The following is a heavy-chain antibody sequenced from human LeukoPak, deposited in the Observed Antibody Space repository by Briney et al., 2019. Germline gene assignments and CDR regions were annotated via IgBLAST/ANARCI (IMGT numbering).Heavy chain of an antibody. CDR1: GFTFSSYE. J-gene: IGHJ4*02. CDR3: ARSPTSWYYGSGSYFSAPYYFDY. CDR2: ISSSGSTI. V-gene: IGHV3-48*03. Sequence: AGGSLRLSCAASGFTFSSYEMNWVRQAPGKGLEWVSYISSSGSTIYYADSVKGRFTISRDNAKNSLYLQMNSLRAEDTAVYYCARSPTSWYYGSGSYFSAPYYFDYWGQGTLVTVSS. D-gene: IGHD3-10*01.